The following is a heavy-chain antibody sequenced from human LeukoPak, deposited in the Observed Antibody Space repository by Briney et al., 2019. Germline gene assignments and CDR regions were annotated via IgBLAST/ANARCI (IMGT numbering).Heavy chain of an antibody. Sequence: SVKVSCKASGYTFTSYGISWVRQAPGQGLEWMGWISAYNGNTNYAQKLQGRVTMTTDTSTSTAYMELRSLRSDDTAVYYCARDSDCSSTSCYYWFDPWGQGTLVTVSS. D-gene: IGHD2-2*01. CDR1: GYTFTSYG. CDR3: ARDSDCSSTSCYYWFDP. CDR2: ISAYNGNT. V-gene: IGHV1-18*01. J-gene: IGHJ5*02.